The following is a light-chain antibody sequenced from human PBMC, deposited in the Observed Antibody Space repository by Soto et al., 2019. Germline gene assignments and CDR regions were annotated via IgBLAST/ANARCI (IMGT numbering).Light chain of an antibody. CDR3: MQATQVPLT. Sequence: DIVLTQTPLFSPVTLGQPASISCRSSQSLVHSGGSTFLSWVQQRPGQPPRLLINKISNRFSGVPDRFSGSGAGTDFTLNFSRVEAEDVGVYYCMQATQVPLTFCQGTKVEI. V-gene: IGKV2-24*01. J-gene: IGKJ1*01. CDR2: KIS. CDR1: QSLVHSGGSTF.